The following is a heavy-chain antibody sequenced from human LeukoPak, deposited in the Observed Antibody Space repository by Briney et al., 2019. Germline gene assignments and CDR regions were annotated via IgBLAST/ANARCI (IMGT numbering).Heavy chain of an antibody. CDR3: ARDRGSSSWCDAFDI. Sequence: ASVKVSCKASGYTFTGYYMHWVRQAPGQGLEWMGWINPNSGGTNYAQKFQGRVTMTRDTSISTAYMELSRLRSDDTAVYYCARDRGSSSWCDAFDIWAKGQWSPSLQ. CDR2: INPNSGGT. J-gene: IGHJ3*02. D-gene: IGHD6-13*01. V-gene: IGHV1-2*02. CDR1: GYTFTGYY.